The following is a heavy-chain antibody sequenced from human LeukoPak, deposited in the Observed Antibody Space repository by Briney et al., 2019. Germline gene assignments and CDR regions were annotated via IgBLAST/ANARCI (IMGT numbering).Heavy chain of an antibody. V-gene: IGHV4-38-2*02. CDR1: GYSISSGYY. Sequence: SETLSLTCTVSGYSISSGYYWGWIRQPPGKGLEWIGSIYYSGNTYYSPSLMSRVTISVDTSKNQFSLNLSSVTAADTAVYFCARAPHFFDTSGSRYYFDYWGQGALVTVSS. J-gene: IGHJ4*02. CDR2: IYYSGNT. D-gene: IGHD3-22*01. CDR3: ARAPHFFDTSGSRYYFDY.